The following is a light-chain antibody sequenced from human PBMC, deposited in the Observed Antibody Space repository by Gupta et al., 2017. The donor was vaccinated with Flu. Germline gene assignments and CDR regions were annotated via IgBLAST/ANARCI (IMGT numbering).Light chain of an antibody. J-gene: IGKJ2*01. CDR2: KTS. CDR3: QFQHT. Sequence: DIQMTPFPSTLSASVGDRVTITCRASQSISSLLAWYQQKPGKAPKILIYKTSSLKSGVPSRFSGSGSGTEFTLTINSLQPDDSATYYCQFQHTCGQGTKLEIK. V-gene: IGKV1-5*03. CDR1: QSISSL.